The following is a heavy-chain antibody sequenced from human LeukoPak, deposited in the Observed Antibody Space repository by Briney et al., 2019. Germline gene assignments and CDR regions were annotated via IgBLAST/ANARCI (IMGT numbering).Heavy chain of an antibody. CDR2: IDPSDSYT. V-gene: IGHV5-10-1*01. J-gene: IGHJ1*01. D-gene: IGHD3-9*01. CDR3: ARHNYDILTGYSREYFQH. Sequence: GESLKISCKGSGYSFTSYWISWVRRMPGKGLEWMGRIDPSDSYTNYSPSFQGHVTISADKSISTAYLQWSSLKASDTAMYYCARHNYDILTGYSREYFQHWGQGTLVTVSS. CDR1: GYSFTSYW.